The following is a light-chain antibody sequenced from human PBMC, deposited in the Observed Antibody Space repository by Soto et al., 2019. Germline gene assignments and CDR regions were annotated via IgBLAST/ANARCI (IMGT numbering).Light chain of an antibody. J-gene: IGKJ5*01. CDR3: QQYNHLIT. CDR1: QDISNY. Sequence: DIQMTQSPSSLSASVGDRVTITCQASQDISNYLNWYQQKPGKAPKLLLYDASNLETVVPSRFSGSGSGTDFTFTITSLQPAVIATYYCQQYNHLITFGQGTRLEIK. CDR2: DAS. V-gene: IGKV1-33*01.